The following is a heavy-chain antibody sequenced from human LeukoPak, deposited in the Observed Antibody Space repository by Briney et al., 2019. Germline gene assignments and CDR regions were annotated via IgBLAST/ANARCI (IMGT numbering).Heavy chain of an antibody. V-gene: IGHV3-74*01. CDR1: GFTFSNYW. Sequence: PGGSLRLSCVASGFTFSNYWMHWVRHAPGKGLVWVSRISTDGNTTTYADSVKGRFTIARDNAKNTLYLQMNSLRAEDTAVYYCAREYATSSGRAFDLWGQGTVVTVSS. D-gene: IGHD2-8*01. J-gene: IGHJ3*01. CDR3: AREYATSSGRAFDL. CDR2: ISTDGNTT.